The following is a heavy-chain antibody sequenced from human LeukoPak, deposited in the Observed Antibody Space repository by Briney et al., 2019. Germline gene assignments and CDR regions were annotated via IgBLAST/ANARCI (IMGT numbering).Heavy chain of an antibody. J-gene: IGHJ6*02. CDR1: GFTFDDYT. D-gene: IGHD2-8*01. CDR3: AKDLGVGRPLGYYYGMDV. V-gene: IGHV3-43*01. CDR2: ISWDGGST. Sequence: PGGSLRLSCAASGFTFDDYTMHWVRQAPGKGLEWVSLISWDGGSTYYADSVKGRFTISRDNSKNSLYLQMNSLRTEDTALYYCAKDLGVGRPLGYYYGMDVWGQGTTVTVSS.